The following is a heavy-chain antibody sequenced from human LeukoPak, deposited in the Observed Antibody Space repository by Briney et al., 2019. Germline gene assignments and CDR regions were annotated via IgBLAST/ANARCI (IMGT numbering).Heavy chain of an antibody. V-gene: IGHV1-18*01. CDR2: ISAYNGNT. J-gene: IGHJ4*02. CDR3: ASSIAAAGTDWYFDY. Sequence: ASVKVSCKASGYTFTSYGISWVRQAPGQGLEWMGWISAYNGNTNYAQKLQGRVTMTTDTSTSTAYMELRSLRSEDTAVYYCASSIAAAGTDWYFDYWGQGTLVTVSS. CDR1: GYTFTSYG. D-gene: IGHD6-13*01.